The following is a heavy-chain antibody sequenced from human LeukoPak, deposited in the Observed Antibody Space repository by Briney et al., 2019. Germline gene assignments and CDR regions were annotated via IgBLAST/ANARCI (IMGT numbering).Heavy chain of an antibody. Sequence: GGSLRLSCAASGFTFSRYEMNWVRQAPGKGLEWVSYISSSGSTIYYADSVKGRFTISRDNAKNSLYLQMNSLRAEDTAVYYCARALYDILTGYADYYYGMDVWGQGTTVTVSS. V-gene: IGHV3-48*03. D-gene: IGHD3-9*01. J-gene: IGHJ6*02. CDR3: ARALYDILTGYADYYYGMDV. CDR1: GFTFSRYE. CDR2: ISSSGSTI.